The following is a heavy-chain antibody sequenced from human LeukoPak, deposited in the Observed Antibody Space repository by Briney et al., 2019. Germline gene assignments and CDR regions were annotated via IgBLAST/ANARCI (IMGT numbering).Heavy chain of an antibody. D-gene: IGHD5-18*01. CDR2: VYYSAST. Sequence: SETLSLTCTISGASVSSHYWSWIRQPPGRGLEWIGYVYYSASTNYNPSLTSRVTISKDTSKNQFSLRLSSVTAADTAVYYCARHVRGGTATLFDYWGQGTLVTVSS. CDR3: ARHVRGGTATLFDY. CDR1: GASVSSHY. V-gene: IGHV4-59*08. J-gene: IGHJ4*02.